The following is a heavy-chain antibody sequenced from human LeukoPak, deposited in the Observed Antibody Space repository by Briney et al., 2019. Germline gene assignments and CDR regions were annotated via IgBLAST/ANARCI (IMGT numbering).Heavy chain of an antibody. Sequence: PGGSLRLSCAASGFTFSSYGMHWVRQAPGKGLEWVAVISYDGSNKYYADSVKGRFTISRDNSKNTLYLQMNSLRAEDTAVYYCAKMVDPRGYYYDSSGYYTPFDYWGQGTLVTVSS. CDR2: ISYDGSNK. V-gene: IGHV3-30*18. D-gene: IGHD3-22*01. J-gene: IGHJ4*02. CDR1: GFTFSSYG. CDR3: AKMVDPRGYYYDSSGYYTPFDY.